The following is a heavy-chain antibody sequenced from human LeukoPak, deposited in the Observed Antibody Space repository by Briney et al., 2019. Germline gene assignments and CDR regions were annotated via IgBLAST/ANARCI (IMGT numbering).Heavy chain of an antibody. J-gene: IGHJ4*02. CDR3: ARGTDFWSRNFDY. D-gene: IGHD3-3*01. V-gene: IGHV4-34*01. CDR2: INHSGST. CDR1: GGAFSGYY. Sequence: SETVSLTCAVYGGAFSGYYWSWIRQPPGKGLEWIGEINHSGSTNYNPSLKSRVTISLDTSKNQFSLKLSSVTAVDTAVYYCARGTDFWSRNFDYWGQGTLVTVSS.